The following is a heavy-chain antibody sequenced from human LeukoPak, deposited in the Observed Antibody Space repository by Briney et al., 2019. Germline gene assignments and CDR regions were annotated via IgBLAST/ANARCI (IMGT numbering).Heavy chain of an antibody. V-gene: IGHV1-46*01. J-gene: IGHJ4*02. CDR3: ARRSSWFSLNY. CDR2: NIPSGGDT. D-gene: IGHD6-13*01. CDR1: GYTFTSYY. Sequence: GASVKVSCKASGYTFTSYYIHWVRQAPGQGLEWMGVNIPSGGDTTYAQKFQGRVTMTRDTSTSTVYLELSSLRSDDTAVYFCARRSSWFSLNYWGQGTLVTVSS.